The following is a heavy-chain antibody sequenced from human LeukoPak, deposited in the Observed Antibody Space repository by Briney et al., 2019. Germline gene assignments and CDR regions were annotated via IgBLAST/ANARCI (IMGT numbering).Heavy chain of an antibody. Sequence: GGSLRLSCEAYGFTLGDHWMTWVRQAPGKGLEWVAYIKQDGSAKDYVDSVKGRFTISRDNSKNSLYLQMNSLRAEDTAVYHCARGGWSLDYWGQGTLVTVSS. D-gene: IGHD6-19*01. CDR3: ARGGWSLDY. V-gene: IGHV3-7*04. CDR2: IKQDGSAK. CDR1: GFTLGDHW. J-gene: IGHJ4*02.